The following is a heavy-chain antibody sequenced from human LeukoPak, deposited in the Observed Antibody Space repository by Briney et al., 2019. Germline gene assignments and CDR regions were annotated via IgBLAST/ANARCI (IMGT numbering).Heavy chain of an antibody. V-gene: IGHV3-48*03. Sequence: PPGGSLRLSCAASGFTFSSYEMNWVRQAPGKGLEWVSYISSSGSTIYYADSVKGRFTSSRDNAENSLYLQMNTLRADDTAVYYCARDLYSVYDSISRSDSDWGQGTLVTVSS. CDR3: ARDLYSVYDSISRSDSD. CDR1: GFTFSSYE. J-gene: IGHJ4*02. CDR2: ISSSGSTI. D-gene: IGHD3-22*01.